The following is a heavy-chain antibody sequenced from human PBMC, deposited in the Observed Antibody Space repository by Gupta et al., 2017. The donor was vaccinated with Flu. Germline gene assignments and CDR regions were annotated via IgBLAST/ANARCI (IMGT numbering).Heavy chain of an antibody. V-gene: IGHV1-69*06. CDR1: GGTFSSYA. CDR2: IIPIFGTA. D-gene: IGHD6-19*01. Sequence: QVQLVQSGAEVKKPGSSVKVSCKASGGTFSSYAISWVRQAPGQGLEWMGGIIPIFGTANYAQKFQGRVTITADKSTSTAYMELSSLRSEETAVYYCARGYSSGWTNDYYYGMDVWGQGTTVTVSS. CDR3: ARGYSSGWTNDYYYGMDV. J-gene: IGHJ6*02.